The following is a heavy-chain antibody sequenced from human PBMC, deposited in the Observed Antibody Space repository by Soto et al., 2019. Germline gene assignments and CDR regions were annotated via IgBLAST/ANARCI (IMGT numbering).Heavy chain of an antibody. J-gene: IGHJ4*02. CDR1: EGTFSSYA. V-gene: IGHV1-69*01. CDR3: ARGGKSEFGGVLPGDY. CDR2: IIPIFGTA. Sequence: QVQLVQSGAEVKKPGSSVKVSCKASEGTFSSYAISWVRQAPGQGLEWMGGIIPIFGTANYAQKFQGRVTITADESTSTAYMELSSLRSEDTAVYYCARGGKSEFGGVLPGDYWGQGTLVTVSS. D-gene: IGHD3-3*01.